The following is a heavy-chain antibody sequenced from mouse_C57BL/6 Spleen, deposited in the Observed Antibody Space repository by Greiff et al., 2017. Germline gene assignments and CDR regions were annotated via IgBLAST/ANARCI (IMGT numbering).Heavy chain of an antibody. D-gene: IGHD2-1*01. J-gene: IGHJ1*03. CDR2: ISNKANGYTS. Sequence: EVQGVESGGGLVQPGGSLSLSCAASGFTFTDYYMRWVRQPPGQALEWLGFISNKANGYTSEDSASVKGRFTISRDNSQSILYLQMHALRAEDSATYYCARLYGNFVWYFDVWGTGTTVTVSS. V-gene: IGHV7-3*01. CDR3: ARLYGNFVWYFDV. CDR1: GFTFTDYY.